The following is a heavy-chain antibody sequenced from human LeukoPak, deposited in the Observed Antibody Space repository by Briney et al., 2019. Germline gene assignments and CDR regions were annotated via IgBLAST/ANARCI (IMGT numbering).Heavy chain of an antibody. J-gene: IGHJ4*02. CDR3: ARFSVIAVAGRVRNPKGGIAVDY. D-gene: IGHD6-19*01. CDR2: IYYSRST. CDR1: GGSISSGDYY. V-gene: IGHV4-30-4*08. Sequence: PSQTLSLTCTVSGGSISSGDYYWSWIRQPPGKGLEWIGYIYYSRSTYYNPSLKSRVTISVDTSKNQFSLKLSSVTAADTAVYYCARFSVIAVAGRVRNPKGGIAVDYWGQGTLVTVSS.